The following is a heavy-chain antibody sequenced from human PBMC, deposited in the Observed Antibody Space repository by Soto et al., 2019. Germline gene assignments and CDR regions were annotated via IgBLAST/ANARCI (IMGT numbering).Heavy chain of an antibody. Sequence: GGSLRLSCAASGFTFSSYGMHWVRQAPGKGLEWVAVISYDGSNKYYADSVKGRFTISRDNSKNTLYLQMNSLRAEDTAVYYCAKAPDYGGFYYFDYWGQGTLVTVSS. D-gene: IGHD4-17*01. V-gene: IGHV3-30*18. CDR1: GFTFSSYG. CDR2: ISYDGSNK. J-gene: IGHJ4*02. CDR3: AKAPDYGGFYYFDY.